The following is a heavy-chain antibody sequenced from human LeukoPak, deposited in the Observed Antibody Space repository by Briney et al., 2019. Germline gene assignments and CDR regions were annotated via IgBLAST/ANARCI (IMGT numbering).Heavy chain of an antibody. CDR1: VYSFTSYG. Sequence: ASVKVSCKASVYSFTSYGIGWVRQAPGQGLEWVGWISIYNGETYYTQSLQDRVTITTDTSTNTVYMELRSLRSDDTAVYYCARACHLVVVTAEGGWLDPWGQGTLVTVSS. CDR2: ISIYNGET. J-gene: IGHJ5*02. V-gene: IGHV1-18*01. D-gene: IGHD2-21*02. CDR3: ARACHLVVVTAEGGWLDP.